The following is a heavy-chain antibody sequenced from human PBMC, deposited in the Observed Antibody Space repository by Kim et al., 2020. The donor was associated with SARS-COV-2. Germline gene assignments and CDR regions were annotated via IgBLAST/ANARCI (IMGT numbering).Heavy chain of an antibody. CDR2: IYYSGST. V-gene: IGHV4-39*01. D-gene: IGHD3-3*01. CDR3: ARLRAMPFGVVIRGYYFDY. CDR1: GGSISISSYY. J-gene: IGHJ4*02. Sequence: SETLSLTCTVSGGSISISSYYWGWIRQPPGQGLEWIGTIYYSGSTYYNPSLKSRVTISVDTSKNQFSLKLSSVTAADTAVYYCARLRAMPFGVVIRGYYFDYWGQGTLVTVSS.